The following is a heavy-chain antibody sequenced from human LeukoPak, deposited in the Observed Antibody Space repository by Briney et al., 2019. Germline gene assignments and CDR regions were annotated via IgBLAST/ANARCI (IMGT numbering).Heavy chain of an antibody. CDR1: GGSISSRSYY. D-gene: IGHD6-19*01. CDR3: ARHQWPASFDY. J-gene: IGHJ4*02. V-gene: IGHV4-39*01. Sequence: SETLSLTCTVSGGSISSRSYYWGWIRQPPGKGLEWIGSIFYSGSTYYNPSLKSRVTISVDTSKNQFSLKLSSVTAADTAVYYCARHQWPASFDYWGQGTLVTVSS. CDR2: IFYSGST.